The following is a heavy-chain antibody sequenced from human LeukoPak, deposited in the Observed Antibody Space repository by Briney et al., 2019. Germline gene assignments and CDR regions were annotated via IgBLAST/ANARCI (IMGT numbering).Heavy chain of an antibody. D-gene: IGHD3-22*01. J-gene: IGHJ3*02. Sequence: NPSETLSLTCTVSGGSISSYYWSWIRQPPGKGLEWIGYIYYSGSTNYNPSLKSRVTISVDTSKNQFSLKLSSVTAADTAVYYCARDRHYYDSSGYYAFDIWGQGTMVTVSS. CDR1: GGSISSYY. V-gene: IGHV4-59*01. CDR2: IYYSGST. CDR3: ARDRHYYDSSGYYAFDI.